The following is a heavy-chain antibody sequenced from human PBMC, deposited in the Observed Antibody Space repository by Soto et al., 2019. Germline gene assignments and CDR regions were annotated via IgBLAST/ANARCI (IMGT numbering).Heavy chain of an antibody. CDR2: ISWDSGSV. CDR3: TKDFTIFSVVGAVDV. V-gene: IGHV3-9*01. J-gene: IGHJ3*01. Sequence: EVQLVESGGGLVQPGRSLRLSCSASGFRFEDYVMHWVRQAPGKGLEWVSRISWDSGSVAYADSVKGRFTISRDNAKNSLYLQMTSLRADDTAVYFCTKDFTIFSVVGAVDVWGQGTGVTVSS. CDR1: GFRFEDYV. D-gene: IGHD3-3*01.